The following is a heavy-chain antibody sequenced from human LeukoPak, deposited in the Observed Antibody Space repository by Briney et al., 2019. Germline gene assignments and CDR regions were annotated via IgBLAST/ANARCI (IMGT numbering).Heavy chain of an antibody. J-gene: IGHJ5*02. CDR2: ISNDGGGT. V-gene: IGHV3-23*01. Sequence: GGSLRLSCAASGFIFNNYGLIWVRQAPGKGLEWGSAISNDGGGTNYADFVRGRFTISRDNSKNTLFLQMNSLRAEDTALYYCAKGSSGYFADLWGQGTLVTVSS. CDR3: AKGSSGYFADL. CDR1: GFIFNNYG. D-gene: IGHD3-22*01.